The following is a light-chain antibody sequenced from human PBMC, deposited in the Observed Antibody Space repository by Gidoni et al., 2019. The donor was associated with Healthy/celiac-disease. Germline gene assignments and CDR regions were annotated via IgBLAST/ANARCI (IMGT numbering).Light chain of an antibody. J-gene: IGKJ5*01. V-gene: IGKV1-5*03. CDR3: QQYNSYSLT. CDR1: QSISSW. CDR2: KAS. Sequence: DIQMTQSPSTLSASVGDRVTITCRASQSISSWLAWYQQKPGKAPKLLIYKASSLESGVPSRFIGSGAGTEFTLTISSLQPDDFATYYCQQYNSYSLTCGQGTRLEIK.